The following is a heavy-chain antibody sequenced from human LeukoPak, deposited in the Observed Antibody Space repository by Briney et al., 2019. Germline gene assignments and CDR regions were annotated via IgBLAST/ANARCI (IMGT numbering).Heavy chain of an antibody. CDR3: AKDPDYCSSTSCYVDY. D-gene: IGHD2-2*01. CDR2: ISGSGGST. J-gene: IGHJ4*02. V-gene: IGHV3-23*01. CDR1: GFTFSSYA. Sequence: GGSLRLSCAASGFTFSSYAMSWVRQAPGKGLEWVSAISGSGGSTYYADSVKGRFTISRDNSKDTLYLQMNSLRAEDTAVYYCAKDPDYCSSTSCYVDYWGQGTLVTVSS.